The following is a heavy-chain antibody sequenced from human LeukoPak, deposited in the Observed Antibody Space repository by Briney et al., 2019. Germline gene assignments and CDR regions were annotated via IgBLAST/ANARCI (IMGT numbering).Heavy chain of an antibody. Sequence: GGSLRFSCAASGFTFDDYAMHWVRQAPGKGLEWVSLISGDGGSTYYADSVKGRFTISRDNSKNSLYLQMNSLRTEDTALYYCAKVQFGYEGRKRDFDYWGQGTLVTVSS. V-gene: IGHV3-43*02. CDR3: AKVQFGYEGRKRDFDY. D-gene: IGHD2-2*01. CDR2: ISGDGGST. CDR1: GFTFDDYA. J-gene: IGHJ4*02.